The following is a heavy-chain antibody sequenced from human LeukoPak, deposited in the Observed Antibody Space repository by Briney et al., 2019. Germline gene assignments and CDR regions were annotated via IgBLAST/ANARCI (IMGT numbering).Heavy chain of an antibody. D-gene: IGHD3-22*01. CDR2: IIPVFGKT. J-gene: IGHJ4*02. V-gene: IGHV1-69*06. CDR1: GGIFIRFA. Sequence: GASVKVSCKASGGIFIRFAINWVRQAPGQGLEWMGAIIPVFGKTDYGQNFQGRVTITADKSTSTAYMELSSLRSEDTAVYYCARDDYYDSSGYYYFDYWGQGTLVTVSS. CDR3: ARDDYYDSSGYYYFDY.